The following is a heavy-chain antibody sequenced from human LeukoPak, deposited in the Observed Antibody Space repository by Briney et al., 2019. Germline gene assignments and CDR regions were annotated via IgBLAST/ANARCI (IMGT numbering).Heavy chain of an antibody. D-gene: IGHD1-7*01. J-gene: IGHJ4*02. CDR3: AGGYRGTIDRFDY. CDR1: GGSISSCTYY. Sequence: SDTLSLTCTVSGGSISSCTYYWGWIRQPPGKGLEWIGTISYCGTTNYGPSLTSRVTILVDTSKNPASLKLTTVTAADTAVYYCAGGYRGTIDRFDYWGQGTLVTVSS. CDR2: ISYCGTT. V-gene: IGHV4-39*01.